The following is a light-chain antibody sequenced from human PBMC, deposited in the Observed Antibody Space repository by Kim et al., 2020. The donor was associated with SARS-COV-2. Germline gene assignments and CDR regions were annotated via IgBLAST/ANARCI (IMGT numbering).Light chain of an antibody. J-gene: IGLJ3*02. Sequence: QPALTQPASVSGSPGQSITISCTGTNSDVGSYNLVSWYQQHPGKAPKLMIYDVTKRPSGVSSRFSGSKSGSTASLTVSGLQAEDEADYYCCSYAGSTTWVFGGGTQLTVL. V-gene: IGLV2-23*02. CDR3: CSYAGSTTWV. CDR2: DVT. CDR1: NSDVGSYNL.